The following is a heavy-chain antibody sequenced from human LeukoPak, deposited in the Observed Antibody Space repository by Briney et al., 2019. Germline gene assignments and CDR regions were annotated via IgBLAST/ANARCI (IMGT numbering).Heavy chain of an antibody. J-gene: IGHJ5*02. Sequence: GGSLRLSCAASGFTFSSYSMNWVRQAPGKGLEWVSSISSSSYIYYADSVKGRFTISRDNAKNSLYLQMNSLRAEDTAVYYCARDRYGSVAWFDPWGRGTLVTVSS. CDR1: GFTFSSYS. CDR3: ARDRYGSVAWFDP. CDR2: ISSSSYI. V-gene: IGHV3-21*01. D-gene: IGHD3-10*01.